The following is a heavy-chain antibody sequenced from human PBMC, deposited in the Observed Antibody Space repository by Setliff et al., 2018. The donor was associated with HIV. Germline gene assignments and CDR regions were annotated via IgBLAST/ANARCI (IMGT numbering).Heavy chain of an antibody. J-gene: IGHJ6*03. CDR3: AKLVVGFSGSSAYMDV. Sequence: GGSLRLSCAVSGFTVTSHYMTWVRQAPGKGLEWVSSISSSSSYIYYADSVKGRFTISRDNAKNSLYLQMNSLRAEDTAFYYCAKLVVGFSGSSAYMDVWGKGTTVTV. V-gene: IGHV3-21*04. D-gene: IGHD1-26*01. CDR1: GFTVTSHY. CDR2: ISSSSSYI.